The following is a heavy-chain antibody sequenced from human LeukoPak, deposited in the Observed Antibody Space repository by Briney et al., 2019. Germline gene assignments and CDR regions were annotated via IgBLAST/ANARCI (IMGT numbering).Heavy chain of an antibody. Sequence: GGSLRLSCAASGFTFSSYSMNWVRQAPGKGLGWVANIKQDGSDKYYLTSVRGRFTISRDNAKNSLFLQMNSLRVEDTAVYYCARGGGHLDCWGQGTLVTVSS. CDR3: ARGGGHLDC. D-gene: IGHD4-23*01. CDR2: IKQDGSDK. V-gene: IGHV3-7*03. CDR1: GFTFSSYS. J-gene: IGHJ4*02.